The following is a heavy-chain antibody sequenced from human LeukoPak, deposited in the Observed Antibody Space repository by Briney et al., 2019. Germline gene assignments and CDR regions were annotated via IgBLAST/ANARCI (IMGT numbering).Heavy chain of an antibody. CDR1: GYTFTSYG. J-gene: IGHJ4*02. V-gene: IGHV1-18*01. CDR3: ARALLLRGVIIGNDY. Sequence: ASVKVSCKASGYTFTSYGISWVRQAPGQGLEWMGWINAYNGNTNSAQKLQGRVTMTTDTSTSTAYMELRSLRSDDTAVYYCARALLLRGVIIGNDYWGQGTLVTVSS. D-gene: IGHD3-10*01. CDR2: INAYNGNT.